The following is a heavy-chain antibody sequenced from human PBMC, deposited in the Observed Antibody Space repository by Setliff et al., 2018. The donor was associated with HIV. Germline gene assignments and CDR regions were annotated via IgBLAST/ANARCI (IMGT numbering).Heavy chain of an antibody. CDR1: GYTFTSYK. D-gene: IGHD2-15*01. Sequence: ASVKVSCKASGYTFTSYKLHWVRQAPGQGLEWMGVINPTGLTPTIYAQKFQDRLTLTSDMSATTVSMELSSLRSEDTAVYYCALPYCSGGNCWSSASLPPAGWFDPWGQGTLVTVSS. V-gene: IGHV1-46*01. J-gene: IGHJ5*02. CDR2: INPTGLTPT. CDR3: ALPYCSGGNCWSSASLPPAGWFDP.